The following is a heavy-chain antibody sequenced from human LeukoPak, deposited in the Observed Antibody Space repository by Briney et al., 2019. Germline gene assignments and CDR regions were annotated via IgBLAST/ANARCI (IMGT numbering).Heavy chain of an antibody. V-gene: IGHV3-11*05. CDR1: GFTFSDYS. J-gene: IGHJ4*02. Sequence: EGSLRLSCAASGFTFSDYSMSWIRQAPGKGLEWVSYISSGRTDTNYADSVKGRFTISRDTAKNSLYLQMNSLRAEDTAIYYCARGVYGGNSGDSWGQGTLVTVSS. CDR2: ISSGRTDT. D-gene: IGHD4-23*01. CDR3: ARGVYGGNSGDS.